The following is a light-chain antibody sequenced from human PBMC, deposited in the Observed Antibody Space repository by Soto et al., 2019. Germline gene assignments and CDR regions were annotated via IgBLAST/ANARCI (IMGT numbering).Light chain of an antibody. Sequence: DIQMTQSPSTLSASVGDRVTITCRASQSISSWLAWYQQKPGKAPNLLIYKASSLESGVPSRFSGSGSGTEFTLTISSLQSDDFATYYCQQYNSYPRTFRQGTKVEIK. J-gene: IGKJ1*01. V-gene: IGKV1-5*03. CDR3: QQYNSYPRT. CDR1: QSISSW. CDR2: KAS.